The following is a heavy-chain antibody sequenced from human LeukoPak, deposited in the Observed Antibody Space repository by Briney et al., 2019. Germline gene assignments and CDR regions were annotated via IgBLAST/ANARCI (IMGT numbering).Heavy chain of an antibody. V-gene: IGHV1-69*05. D-gene: IGHD3-16*01. J-gene: IGHJ4*02. CDR3: AREGYDYVWGSTKSFDS. CDR2: IIPIFSTA. Sequence: ASVKVSCKASGGTFSSYAISWVRQAPGQGLEWMGRIIPIFSTANYAQKFQGRVTTTTDESTSTAYMELSSLRSEDTAVYYCAREGYDYVWGSTKSFDSWGQGTLVTVSS. CDR1: GGTFSSYA.